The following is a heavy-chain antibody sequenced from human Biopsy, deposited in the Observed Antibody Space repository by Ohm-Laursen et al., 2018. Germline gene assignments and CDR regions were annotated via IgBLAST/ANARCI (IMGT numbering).Heavy chain of an antibody. Sequence: TLSLTCAVYGESFNGYYWSWIRQTPGQGLEWIGEINHSGRTNYNPSLKSRVTISVDTSKSQFSLRLSSVTAADTAMYYCARGEAGVYDALDIWGQGTMVIVSS. CDR1: GESFNGYY. J-gene: IGHJ3*02. D-gene: IGHD5/OR15-5a*01. CDR2: INHSGRT. V-gene: IGHV4-34*01. CDR3: ARGEAGVYDALDI.